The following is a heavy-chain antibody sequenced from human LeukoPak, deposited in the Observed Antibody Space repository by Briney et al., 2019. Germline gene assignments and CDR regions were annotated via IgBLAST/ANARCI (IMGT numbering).Heavy chain of an antibody. D-gene: IGHD6-19*01. CDR3: ARQRGSGCLDY. J-gene: IGHJ4*02. CDR1: RSTLSNYW. CDR2: IKQDGSET. V-gene: IGHV3-7*01. Sequence: GGALRLSCAASRSTLSNYWMSWVRQAPGKGLEWVANIKQDGSETYYVDSVKGRFTISRDNAKNSLSLQMNSLRAEDTAVYYCARQRGSGCLDYWGQGTLVTVSS.